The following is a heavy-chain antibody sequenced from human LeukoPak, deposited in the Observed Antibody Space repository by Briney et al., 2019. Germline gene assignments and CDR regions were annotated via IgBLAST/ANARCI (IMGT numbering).Heavy chain of an antibody. D-gene: IGHD1-26*01. CDR3: ARDSPYSDSFAYDY. Sequence: QAGGSPRLSCAASGFTFSSYWMSWVRQAPGKGLEWVANINLDGSEKYYVDSVKGRFTISRDNAKNSLYLQMRSLRAEDTAIYYCARDSPYSDSFAYDYWGQGTLVTVSS. J-gene: IGHJ4*02. CDR1: GFTFSSYW. CDR2: INLDGSEK. V-gene: IGHV3-7*01.